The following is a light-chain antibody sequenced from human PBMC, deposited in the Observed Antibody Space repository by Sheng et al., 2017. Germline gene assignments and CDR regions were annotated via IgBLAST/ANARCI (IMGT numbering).Light chain of an antibody. Sequence: DIQMTQSPSTLSASVGDRVTITCRASQSISSWLAWYQQKPGKAPKVLIYKASSLESGVPSRFSGSGSGTEFTLTINSLQPDDFATYYCQQYNSYPYTFGQGPSWRSN. V-gene: IGKV1-5*03. CDR3: QQYNSYPYT. J-gene: IGKJ2*01. CDR2: KAS. CDR1: QSISSW.